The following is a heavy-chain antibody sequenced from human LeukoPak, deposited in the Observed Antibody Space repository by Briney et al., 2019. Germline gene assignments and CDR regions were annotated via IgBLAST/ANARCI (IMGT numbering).Heavy chain of an antibody. CDR3: AKDRSSTMHYSSVDY. CDR2: ISGSGGST. D-gene: IGHD6-19*01. CDR1: GFTFSSYA. V-gene: IGHV3-23*01. Sequence: GGSLRLSCADSGFTFSSYAMSWVRQAPGKGLEWVSAISGSGGSTYYADSVKGRFTISRDNSKNTLYLQMNSLRAEDTAVYYCAKDRSSTMHYSSVDYWGQGTLVTVSS. J-gene: IGHJ4*02.